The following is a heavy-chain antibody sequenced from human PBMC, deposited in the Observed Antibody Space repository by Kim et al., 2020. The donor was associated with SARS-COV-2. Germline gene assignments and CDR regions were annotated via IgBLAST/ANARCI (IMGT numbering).Heavy chain of an antibody. CDR2: IYYSGST. CDR3: ARHVDSSSSKAFDI. Sequence: SETLSLTCTVSGVSISSSAYYWGWIRQPPGKGLEWIGSIYYSGSTYYNPSLKSRVTISVDTSKNQFSLKLSSMTAADTAVYYCARHVDSSSSKAFDIWGQGTRVTVSS. V-gene: IGHV4-39*01. J-gene: IGHJ3*02. D-gene: IGHD6-13*01. CDR1: GVSISSSAYY.